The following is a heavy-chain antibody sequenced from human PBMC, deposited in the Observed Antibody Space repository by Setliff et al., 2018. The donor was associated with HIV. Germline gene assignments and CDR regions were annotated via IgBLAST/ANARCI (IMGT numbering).Heavy chain of an antibody. CDR2: IYSGGDT. Sequence: PGGSLRLSCAASGFRFSDYAMGWVRQAPGKGLEWVSTIYSGGDTYHADSVKGRVTLSRDNSKNTLYLQMNSLRPEDTAVYYCARVRLYNNALDYWGQGTLVTVSS. CDR3: ARVRLYNNALDY. CDR1: GFRFSDYA. D-gene: IGHD3-10*01. J-gene: IGHJ4*02. V-gene: IGHV3-66*02.